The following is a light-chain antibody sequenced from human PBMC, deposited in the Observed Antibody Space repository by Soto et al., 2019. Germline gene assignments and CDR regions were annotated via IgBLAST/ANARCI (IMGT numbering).Light chain of an antibody. J-gene: IGKJ1*01. CDR3: HQYILWWT. Sequence: EVGITLSRATLSVELGERATHFFRASQGVSTKFAWYQQKPGQAPRLLIFGASARATGNPARFSCSGSGTEFTLPFCCLQSEESAVYYCHQYILWWTFAQG. V-gene: IGKV3-15*01. CDR2: GAS. CDR1: QGVSTK.